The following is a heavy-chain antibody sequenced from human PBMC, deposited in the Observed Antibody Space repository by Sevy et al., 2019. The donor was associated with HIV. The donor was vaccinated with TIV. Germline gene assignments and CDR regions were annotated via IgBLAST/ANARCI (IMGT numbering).Heavy chain of an antibody. CDR2: ISGSGGST. Sequence: GGYLRLSCAASGFTFSSYAMSWVRQAPGKGLEWVSAISGSGGSTYYADSVKGRFTISRDNSKNTLYLQMNSLRAEDTAVYYCAKSVVVTAIRPSYFDYWGQGTLVTVSS. CDR3: AKSVVVTAIRPSYFDY. J-gene: IGHJ4*02. D-gene: IGHD2-21*02. V-gene: IGHV3-23*01. CDR1: GFTFSSYA.